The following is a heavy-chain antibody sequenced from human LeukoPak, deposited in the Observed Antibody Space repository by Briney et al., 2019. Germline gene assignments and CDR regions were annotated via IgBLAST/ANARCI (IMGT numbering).Heavy chain of an antibody. CDR2: INQDGSEK. V-gene: IGHV3-7*01. D-gene: IGHD2-2*03. CDR1: GFTFSSYW. Sequence: GGSLRLSCAASGFTFSSYWMSWVRQAPGKGLEWVANINQDGSEKYYVDSVKGRFTISRDNAKNSLYLQMNSLRAEDTAVYYCARVSGYCSSTSCPIQYYYGMDVWGQGTTVTVSS. J-gene: IGHJ6*02. CDR3: ARVSGYCSSTSCPIQYYYGMDV.